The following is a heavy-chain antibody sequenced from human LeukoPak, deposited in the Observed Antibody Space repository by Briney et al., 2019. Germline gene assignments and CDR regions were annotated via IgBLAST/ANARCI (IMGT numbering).Heavy chain of an antibody. Sequence: PSETLSLTCTVSGYSISSGYYWGWLRQPPGKGLEWIGSIYHSGSTYYNPSLKSRVTITVDTSKNQFSLKLGSVTAADTAVYYCARVTYYYDSSGYALSYWGQGTLVTVSS. CDR3: ARVTYYYDSSGYALSY. CDR2: IYHSGST. CDR1: GYSISSGYY. V-gene: IGHV4-38-2*02. D-gene: IGHD3-22*01. J-gene: IGHJ4*02.